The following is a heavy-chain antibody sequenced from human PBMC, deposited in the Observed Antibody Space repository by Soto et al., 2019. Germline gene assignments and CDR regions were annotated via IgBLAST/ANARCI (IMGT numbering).Heavy chain of an antibody. CDR1: GYTFTSYY. J-gene: IGHJ6*02. V-gene: IGHV1-46*01. CDR3: AILRGLVPGQYGMDV. CDR2: INPSGGST. D-gene: IGHD6-6*01. Sequence: ASVKVSCKASGYTFTSYYMHWVRQAPGQGLEWMGIINPSGGSTSYAQKFQGRVIMTRDTSTSTVYMELSSLRSEDTAVYYCAILRGLVPGQYGMDVWGQGTTVTVSS.